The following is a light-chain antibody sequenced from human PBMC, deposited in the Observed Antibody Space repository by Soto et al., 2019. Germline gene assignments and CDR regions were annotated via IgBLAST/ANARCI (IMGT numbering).Light chain of an antibody. CDR2: GAS. Sequence: SPATLSVSPGERATLSCRASQSVSSSLAWYQQKPGQAPSLLIYGASTRATGIPARFSGSGSGTDFTLTISSLQSEDFAVYYCQQYDIWPLLFGQGTRLEIK. V-gene: IGKV3-15*01. CDR1: QSVSSS. J-gene: IGKJ5*01. CDR3: QQYDIWPLL.